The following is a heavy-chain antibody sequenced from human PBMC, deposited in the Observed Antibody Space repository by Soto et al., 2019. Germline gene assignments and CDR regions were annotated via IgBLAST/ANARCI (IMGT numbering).Heavy chain of an antibody. CDR2: IYHSGST. CDR1: GGSISSSNW. V-gene: IGHV4-4*02. J-gene: IGHJ4*02. D-gene: IGHD4-4*01. Sequence: QVQLQESGPGLVKPSGTLSLTCAVSGGSISSSNWWSWVRQPPGKGLEWIGEIYHSGSTNYNPSLQSRVTISVDKSKNQFSLKLSSVTAADTAVYYCARGGSNYPKDFDYWGQGTLVTVSS. CDR3: ARGGSNYPKDFDY.